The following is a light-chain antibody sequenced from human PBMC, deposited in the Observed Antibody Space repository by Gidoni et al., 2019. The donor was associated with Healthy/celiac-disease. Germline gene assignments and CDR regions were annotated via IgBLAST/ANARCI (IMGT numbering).Light chain of an antibody. Sequence: ETLLTQSPATLSLSPGARATLACRASQSVSDYIAWYQQKPDQAPRLPIYEASNRATGNPARFSGSGSGTYFTLTISSLGPEDFAVYYCQQRSNWPPRLTFGGGTKVEIK. V-gene: IGKV3-11*01. CDR3: QQRSNWPPRLT. CDR1: QSVSDY. J-gene: IGKJ4*01. CDR2: EAS.